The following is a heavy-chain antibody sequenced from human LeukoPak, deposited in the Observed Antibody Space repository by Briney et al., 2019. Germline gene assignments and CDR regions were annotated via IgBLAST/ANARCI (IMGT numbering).Heavy chain of an antibody. CDR2: MNPNSGNT. V-gene: IGHV1-8*01. Sequence: ASVKVSCKASGYTFTSYDINWVRQATGQGLEWMGWMNPNSGNTGYAQKFQGRVTMTRNTSISTAYMELSSLRSEDTAVYYCASSGSYFNYWYYYGMDVWGQGTTVTVSS. J-gene: IGHJ6*02. D-gene: IGHD3-10*01. CDR1: GYTFTSYD. CDR3: ASSGSYFNYWYYYGMDV.